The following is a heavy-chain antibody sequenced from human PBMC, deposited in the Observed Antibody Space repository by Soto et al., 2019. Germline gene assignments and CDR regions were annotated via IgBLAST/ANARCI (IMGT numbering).Heavy chain of an antibody. Sequence: PGGSLRLSCAASGFTFSSYAMHWVRQAPGKGLEWVAVISYDGSNKYYADSVKGRFTISRDNSKNTLYLQMNSLRAEDTAVYYCARDANEDYYDSSGYYDYWGQGTLVTVSS. J-gene: IGHJ4*02. CDR2: ISYDGSNK. D-gene: IGHD3-22*01. V-gene: IGHV3-30-3*01. CDR3: ARDANEDYYDSSGYYDY. CDR1: GFTFSSYA.